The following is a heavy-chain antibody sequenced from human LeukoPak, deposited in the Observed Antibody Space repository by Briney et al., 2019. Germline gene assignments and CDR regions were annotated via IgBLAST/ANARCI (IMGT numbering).Heavy chain of an antibody. J-gene: IGHJ4*02. CDR2: IYYSGST. D-gene: IGHD5-24*01. CDR3: ARVAEMATAALFDY. Sequence: PSETLSLTCTVSCGSISSYYWSWIRQPPGKGLELIGYIYYSGSTNYNPSLKSRVTISVDTSKNQFSLKLSSVTAADTAVYYCARVAEMATAALFDYWGQGTLVTVSS. V-gene: IGHV4-59*01. CDR1: CGSISSYY.